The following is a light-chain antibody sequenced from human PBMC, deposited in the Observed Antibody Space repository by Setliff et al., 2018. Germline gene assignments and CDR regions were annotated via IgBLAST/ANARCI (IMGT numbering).Light chain of an antibody. CDR3: CSFAGTYSFV. J-gene: IGLJ1*01. V-gene: IGLV2-8*01. CDR2: EVT. CDR1: SSDVGAYKY. Sequence: QSALTQPPSASGSPGQSVTLSCTGTSSDVGAYKYVSWYQQHAGEGPKLIIYEVTKRPSGVPDRFSGSKSGTTASLTISGLQPEDEADYYCCSFAGTYSFVFGTGTKVTVL.